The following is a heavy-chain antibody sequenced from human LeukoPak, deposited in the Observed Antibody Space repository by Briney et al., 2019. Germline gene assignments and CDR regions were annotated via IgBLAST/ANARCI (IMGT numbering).Heavy chain of an antibody. J-gene: IGHJ6*03. CDR3: ARVVSSSWYGAYYYYYYMDV. Sequence: PSGTLSLTCAVYGGSFSGYYLSWIRQPPGKGLEWIGEINHSGSTNYNPSLKSRVTISVDTSKNQFSLKLSSVTAADTAVYYCARVVSSSWYGAYYYYYYMDVWGKGTTVTVSS. CDR2: INHSGST. CDR1: GGSFSGYY. D-gene: IGHD6-13*01. V-gene: IGHV4-34*01.